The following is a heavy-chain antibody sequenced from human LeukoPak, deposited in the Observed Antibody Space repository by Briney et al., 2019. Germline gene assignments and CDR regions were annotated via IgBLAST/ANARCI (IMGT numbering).Heavy chain of an antibody. CDR1: GGSISSYY. CDR3: ARDHPKIGSFLSNCSSTSCYARYFDY. V-gene: IGHV4-59*01. Sequence: ASETLSLTCTVSGGSISSYYWSWIRQPPGKGLEWIGYIYYSGSTNYNTSLKSRVTISVDTSKNPFSLKLSSVTAADTAVYYCARDHPKIGSFLSNCSSTSCYARYFDYWGQGTLVTVSS. CDR2: IYYSGST. D-gene: IGHD2-2*01. J-gene: IGHJ4*02.